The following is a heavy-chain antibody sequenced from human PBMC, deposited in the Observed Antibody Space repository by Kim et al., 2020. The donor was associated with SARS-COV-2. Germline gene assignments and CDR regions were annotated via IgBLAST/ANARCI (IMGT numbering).Heavy chain of an antibody. J-gene: IGHJ5*02. D-gene: IGHD1-26*01. Sequence: ASVKVSCKASGYTFTNFDINWVRQAAGQGLEWMGWMSPNSGKTAYVQKFQVRVTMTRDTSINTAYMELSSLRSDDTAVYYCARGLGPRGSYGNWFDPWGQ. CDR3: ARGLGPRGSYGNWFDP. CDR2: MSPNSGKT. CDR1: GYTFTNFD. V-gene: IGHV1-8*01.